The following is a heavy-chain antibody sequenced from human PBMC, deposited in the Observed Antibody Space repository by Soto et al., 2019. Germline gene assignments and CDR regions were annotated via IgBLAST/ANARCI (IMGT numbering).Heavy chain of an antibody. CDR2: ITSDGSST. V-gene: IGHV3-74*01. Sequence: EVQLVESGGGLVQPGGSLRLSCAASGFTFSRYWMHWARQAPGKGLVWVSHITSDGSSTSYADSVKGRFTISRDNAKNTLYLQMNSLRAEDTAVYYCARDTVVVAGDFDYWGQGTLVTVSS. J-gene: IGHJ4*02. CDR3: ARDTVVVAGDFDY. CDR1: GFTFSRYW. D-gene: IGHD6-19*01.